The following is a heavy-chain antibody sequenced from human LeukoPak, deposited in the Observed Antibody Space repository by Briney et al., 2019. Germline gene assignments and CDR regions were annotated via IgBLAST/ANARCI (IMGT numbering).Heavy chain of an antibody. CDR2: IYYSGST. J-gene: IGHJ5*02. CDR3: ARGPNYYDSSGYSLNWFDP. Sequence: SETLSLTCTVSGGSISSYYWSWIRQPPGKGLEWIGCIYYSGSTNYNPSLKSRVTISVDTSKNQFSLRLSSVTAADTAVYYCARGPNYYDSSGYSLNWFDPWGQGTLVTVSS. CDR1: GGSISSYY. V-gene: IGHV4-59*01. D-gene: IGHD3-22*01.